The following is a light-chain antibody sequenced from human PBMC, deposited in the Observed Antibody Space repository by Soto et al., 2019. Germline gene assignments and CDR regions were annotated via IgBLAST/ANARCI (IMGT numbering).Light chain of an antibody. CDR1: QSLSSN. CDR3: QQYDNWPLT. V-gene: IGKV3-15*01. J-gene: IGKJ4*01. CDR2: GAS. Sequence: EIVMTQSPATLSVSPGERATLSCGASQSLSSNLAWYQHRPGQAPRLLVYGASTRATGIPTRFSGSESGTEFTLTISSLQSEDFAVYYCQQYDNWPLTFGGGTKVEIK.